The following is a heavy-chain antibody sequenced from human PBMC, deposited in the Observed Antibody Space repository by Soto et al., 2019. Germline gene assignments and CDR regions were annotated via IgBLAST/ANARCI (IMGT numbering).Heavy chain of an antibody. V-gene: IGHV2-5*02. CDR1: GFSLSTSGVG. CDR2: IYWDDDK. Sequence: QITLKESGPTLVKPTQTLTLTCTFSGFSLSTSGVGVGWIRQPPGKALEWLALIYWDDDKRYSPSLKSRLTITKDTSKNQVVLTMTNMDPVDTATYYCAHSDYGDYRGRGAFDYWGQGTLVTVSS. J-gene: IGHJ4*02. D-gene: IGHD4-17*01. CDR3: AHSDYGDYRGRGAFDY.